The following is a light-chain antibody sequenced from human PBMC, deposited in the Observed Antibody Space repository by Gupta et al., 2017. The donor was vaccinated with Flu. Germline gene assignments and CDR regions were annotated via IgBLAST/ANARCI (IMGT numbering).Light chain of an antibody. Sequence: SYELTQPPSVSVSPGPTATITCSGNTLSTQYTYWYQQKPGQTPLLVIFKDTERPSGIPERFSGSNSGTTVTLTISGVQAEDEAAYYCQSADNSGTYVVFGGGTKLTVL. CDR2: KDT. V-gene: IGLV3-25*03. CDR3: QSADNSGTYVV. J-gene: IGLJ3*02. CDR1: TLSTQY.